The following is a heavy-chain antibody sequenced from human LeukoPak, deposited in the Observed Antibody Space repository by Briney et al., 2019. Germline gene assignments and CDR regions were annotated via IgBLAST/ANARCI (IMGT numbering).Heavy chain of an antibody. CDR3: ARSSSDGYNLASFGY. Sequence: SETLSLTCTVSGGSISSGSYYWSWIRQPAGKGLEWIGRIYTSGSTNYNPSLKSRVTISVDTSKNQFSLKLSSVTAADTAVYYCARSSSDGYNLASFGYWGQGTLVTVSS. J-gene: IGHJ4*02. CDR2: IYTSGST. D-gene: IGHD5-24*01. V-gene: IGHV4-61*02. CDR1: GGSISSGSYY.